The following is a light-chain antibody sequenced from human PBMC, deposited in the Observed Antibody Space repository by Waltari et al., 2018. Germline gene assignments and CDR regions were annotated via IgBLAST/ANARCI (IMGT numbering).Light chain of an antibody. V-gene: IGKV3-11*01. CDR1: QSVSIY. CDR3: QQRSNWYT. J-gene: IGKJ2*01. CDR2: DAS. Sequence: DIVLTQSPATLSLSPGERATLSCRASQSVSIYLAWYQQKPGQSPRLLIYDASNRATGIPARFSGSGSGIDFTLTISSLEPEDFAVYYCQQRSNWYTFGQGTKLEIK.